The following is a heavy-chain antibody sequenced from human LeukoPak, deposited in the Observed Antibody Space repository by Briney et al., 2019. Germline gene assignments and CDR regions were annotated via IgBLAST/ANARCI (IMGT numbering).Heavy chain of an antibody. V-gene: IGHV3-23*01. Sequence: PGGSLRLSCPASGFTFSSYAMSWVRQAPGKGLEWVSAISGSGGSTYYADSVKGRFTISRDNSKNTLYLQMNSLRAEDTAVYYCAKSLIAVAGAASGAFDIWGQGTMVTVSS. CDR1: GFTFSSYA. J-gene: IGHJ3*02. D-gene: IGHD6-19*01. CDR3: AKSLIAVAGAASGAFDI. CDR2: ISGSGGST.